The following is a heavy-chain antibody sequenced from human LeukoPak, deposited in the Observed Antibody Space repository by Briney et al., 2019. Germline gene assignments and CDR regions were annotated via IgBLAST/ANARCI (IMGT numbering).Heavy chain of an antibody. CDR1: GGSISSGDYY. J-gene: IGHJ6*03. CDR2: IYYSGST. CDR3: ASLTTTSGWRSYYYYYMDV. D-gene: IGHD6-19*01. V-gene: IGHV4-30-4*08. Sequence: SQTLSLTCTVSGGSISSGDYYWSWIRQPPGKGLEWIGYIYYSGSTYYNPSLKSRVTISVDTSKNQFSLKLSSVTAADTAVYCCASLTTTSGWRSYYYYYMDVWGKGTTVTVSS.